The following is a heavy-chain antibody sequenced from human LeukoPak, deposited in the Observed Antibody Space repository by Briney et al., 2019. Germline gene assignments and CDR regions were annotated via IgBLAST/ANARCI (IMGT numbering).Heavy chain of an antibody. CDR2: IYYSGST. V-gene: IGHV4-31*03. CDR3: ARLNTAMAVDY. CDR1: GGSISSGGYY. J-gene: IGHJ4*02. Sequence: SETLSLTCTVSGGSISSGGYYWSWIRQHPGKGLEWNGYIYYSGSTYYNPSLKSRVTISVDTSKNQFSLKLSSVTAADTAVYYCARLNTAMAVDYWGQGTLVTVSS. D-gene: IGHD5-18*01.